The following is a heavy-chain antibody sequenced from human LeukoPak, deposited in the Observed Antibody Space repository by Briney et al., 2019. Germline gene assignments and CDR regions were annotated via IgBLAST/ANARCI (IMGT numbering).Heavy chain of an antibody. V-gene: IGHV3-23*01. D-gene: IGHD5-24*01. Sequence: GGSLRLSCAASGFTFSSHGMNWVRQAPGKGLEWVSGISPSGGITYYTDSVKGRFTISRDNSKNTVSLQMNSLRGEDTAVYYCARDNSVRDEAWWFNPWGQGTLVTVAS. J-gene: IGHJ5*02. CDR1: GFTFSSHG. CDR3: ARDNSVRDEAWWFNP. CDR2: ISPSGGIT.